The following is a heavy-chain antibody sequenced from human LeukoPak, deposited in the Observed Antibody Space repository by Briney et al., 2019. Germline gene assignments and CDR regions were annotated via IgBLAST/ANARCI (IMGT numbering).Heavy chain of an antibody. Sequence: GGSLRLSGTASGFAFDEHGMSWVRQVPGEGLEWVSGINWSGGSTGYADPLRGRFTISRDNAKNSLYLQMDSLRAEDTALYYCARAPITSPFYFDYWGQGTLVTVSS. V-gene: IGHV3-20*04. CDR2: INWSGGST. CDR3: ARAPITSPFYFDY. J-gene: IGHJ4*02. D-gene: IGHD2-2*01. CDR1: GFAFDEHG.